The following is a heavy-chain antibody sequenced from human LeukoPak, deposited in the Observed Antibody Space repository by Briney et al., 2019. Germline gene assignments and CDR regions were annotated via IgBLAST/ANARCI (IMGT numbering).Heavy chain of an antibody. V-gene: IGHV3-23*01. CDR2: ISGSGGST. CDR3: AESGYSYGYDY. CDR1: GFTFSSYA. D-gene: IGHD5-18*01. Sequence: GGSLRLSCAASGFTFSSYAMSWVRQAPGKGLEWVSAISGSGGSTYYADSVKGRFTISRDNSKNTLYLQVNSLRAEDTAVYYCAESGYSYGYDYWGQGTLVTVSS. J-gene: IGHJ4*02.